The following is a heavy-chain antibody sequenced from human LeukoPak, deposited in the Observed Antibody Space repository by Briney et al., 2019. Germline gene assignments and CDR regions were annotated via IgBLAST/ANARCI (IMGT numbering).Heavy chain of an antibody. D-gene: IGHD2-8*01. J-gene: IGHJ1*01. V-gene: IGHV3-23*01. CDR3: AKYMYEPWFQH. Sequence: PGGTLRLSCAASGFTFSSYGMSWVRQAPGRGLEWVSAISGSGGSTYYADSVKGRFTISRDNSKNTPYLQMNSLRAEDTAVYYCAKYMYEPWFQHWGQGTLVTVSS. CDR1: GFTFSSYG. CDR2: ISGSGGST.